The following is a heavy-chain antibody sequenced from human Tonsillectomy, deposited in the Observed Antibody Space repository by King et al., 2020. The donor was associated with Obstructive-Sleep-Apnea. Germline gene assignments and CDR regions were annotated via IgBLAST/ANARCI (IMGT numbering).Heavy chain of an antibody. Sequence: LQLQESGPGLVKPSETLSLTCTVSGGSISSSSYYWGWIRQPPGKGLEWIGGIYYSVSTYYNPSLKSRVTISVDTSKNQFSLKLSSVTAAATAVYYCASGDYDILTGSLYYYGMDVWGQGTTVTVSS. CDR1: GGSISSSSYY. D-gene: IGHD3-9*01. J-gene: IGHJ6*02. CDR3: ASGDYDILTGSLYYYGMDV. V-gene: IGHV4-39*07. CDR2: IYYSVST.